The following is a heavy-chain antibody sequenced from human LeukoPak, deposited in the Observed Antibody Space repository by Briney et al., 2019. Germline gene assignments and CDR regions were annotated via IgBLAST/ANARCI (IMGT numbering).Heavy chain of an antibody. CDR3: ASEGVATEGGY. CDR2: INHSGST. J-gene: IGHJ4*02. Sequence: AETLSLTCAVNGGSFSGYYWSWIRQPPGKGLEWIGEINHSGSTNYNPSLKSRVTISVDTSKNQFSLKLSSVTAADTAVYYCASEGVATEGGYWGQGTLVTVSS. V-gene: IGHV4-34*01. D-gene: IGHD5-12*01. CDR1: GGSFSGYY.